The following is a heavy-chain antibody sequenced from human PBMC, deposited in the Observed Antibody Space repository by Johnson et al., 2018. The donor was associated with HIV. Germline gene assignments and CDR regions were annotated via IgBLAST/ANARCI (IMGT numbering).Heavy chain of an antibody. J-gene: IGHJ3*02. CDR2: IWYDGSNK. CDR3: AKCIWDSSLIDALDI. D-gene: IGHD3-16*01. V-gene: IGHV3-33*06. Sequence: QVQLVESGGGVVQPGGSLRLSCAASGFTFSSYGMHWVRQAPGKGLEWVAVIWYDGSNKYYADSVKGRFTISRDNSKNTLYLQMNSLRAEDTAVYYCAKCIWDSSLIDALDIWGQGTVVTVSS. CDR1: GFTFSSYG.